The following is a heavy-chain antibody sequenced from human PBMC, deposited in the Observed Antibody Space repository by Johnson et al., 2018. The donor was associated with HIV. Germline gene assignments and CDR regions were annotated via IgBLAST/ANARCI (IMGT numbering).Heavy chain of an antibody. CDR1: GFTFSSYG. Sequence: QVQLVESGGGVVQPGRSLRLSCAASGFTFSSYGMHWVRQAPGKGLEWVAFIRYDGSNKYYADSVKGRFTISRDNSKNSLSLQMNSLRAEDTAVYYCARGGWYSSSWDAFDIWGQGTMVSVSS. CDR3: ARGGWYSSSWDAFDI. D-gene: IGHD6-13*01. J-gene: IGHJ3*02. V-gene: IGHV3-30*02. CDR2: IRYDGSNK.